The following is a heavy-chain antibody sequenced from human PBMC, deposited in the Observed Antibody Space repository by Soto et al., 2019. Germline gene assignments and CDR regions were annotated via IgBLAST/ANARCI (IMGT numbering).Heavy chain of an antibody. V-gene: IGHV1-69*01. D-gene: IGHD5-18*01. CDR3: ARDPVNTAMVPYYYYGMDV. CDR2: IIPIFGTA. CDR1: GGTFSSYA. Sequence: QVQLVQSGAEVKKPGSSVKVSCKASGGTFSSYAISWVRQAPGQGLEWMGGIIPIFGTANYAQKLQGRVTITADESTSTAYMELSSLRSEDTAVYYCARDPVNTAMVPYYYYGMDVWGKGTTVTVSS. J-gene: IGHJ6*04.